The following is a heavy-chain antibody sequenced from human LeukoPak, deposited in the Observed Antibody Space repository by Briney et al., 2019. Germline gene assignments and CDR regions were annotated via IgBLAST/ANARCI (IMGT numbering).Heavy chain of an antibody. CDR3: ARSIGAATSL. CDR1: GFTVSGTY. CDR2: IYRDTTT. J-gene: IGHJ4*02. D-gene: IGHD6-13*01. Sequence: PGGSLRLSCVATGFTVSGTYMSWVRQAPGKGLEWVSVIYRDTTTYYADSVKGRFTVSGDNSKNILYLQMNGLRAEDTAVYYCARSIGAATSLWGQGTPVTVSS. V-gene: IGHV3-66*01.